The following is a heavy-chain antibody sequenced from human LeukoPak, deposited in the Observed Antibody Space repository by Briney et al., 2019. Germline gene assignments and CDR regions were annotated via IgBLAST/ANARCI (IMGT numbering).Heavy chain of an antibody. CDR1: GGTFSSYA. CDR3: ARGLRLRYFDSRHGTWFDP. CDR2: IIPIFGTA. V-gene: IGHV1-69*06. J-gene: IGHJ5*02. D-gene: IGHD3-9*01. Sequence: SVKVSCKASGGTFSSYAISWVRQAPGQGLEWMGGIIPIFGTANYAQKFQGRVTITADKSTSTAYMELSSLRSEDTAVYYCARGLRLRYFDSRHGTWFDPWGQGTLVTVSS.